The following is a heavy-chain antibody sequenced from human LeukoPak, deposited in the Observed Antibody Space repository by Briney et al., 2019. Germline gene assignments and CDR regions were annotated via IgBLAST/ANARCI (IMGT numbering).Heavy chain of an antibody. CDR3: ARVRFGAITMVRGVKENRVNWVDP. Sequence: GASVKVSCKASGYTFTSYGISWVRQAPGQGLEWMGWISPYNGYTNYAQKLQGRVTMTTDISTSTAYMELRSLRSDDTAVYYCARVRFGAITMVRGVKENRVNWVDPWGQGTLVTVSS. CDR1: GYTFTSYG. J-gene: IGHJ5*02. V-gene: IGHV1-18*01. CDR2: ISPYNGYT. D-gene: IGHD3-10*01.